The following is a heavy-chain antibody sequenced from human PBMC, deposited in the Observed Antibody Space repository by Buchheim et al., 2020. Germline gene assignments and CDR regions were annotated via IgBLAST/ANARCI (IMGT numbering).Heavy chain of an antibody. D-gene: IGHD2-15*01. CDR2: IIPIFGTA. Sequence: QVQLVQSGAEVKKPGSSVKVSCKASGGTFSSYAISWVRQAPGQGLEWMGGIIPIFGTANYAQKFQGRVTITADKSTRTADMELSSLRSEDTAVYYCASTSVVVAAIDYYYYMDVWGKGTT. CDR1: GGTFSSYA. V-gene: IGHV1-69*06. CDR3: ASTSVVVAAIDYYYYMDV. J-gene: IGHJ6*03.